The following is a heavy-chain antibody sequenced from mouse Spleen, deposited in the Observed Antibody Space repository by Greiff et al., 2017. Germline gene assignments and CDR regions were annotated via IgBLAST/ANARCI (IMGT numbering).Heavy chain of an antibody. V-gene: IGHV5-16*01. D-gene: IGHD2-3*01. Sequence: EVKLVESEGGLVQPGSSMKLSCTASGFTFSDYYMAWVRQVPEKGLEWVANINCDGSSTYYLDSLKSRFIISRDNAKNILYLQMSSLKSEDTATYYCARDGGYLGAMDYWGQGTSVTVSS. J-gene: IGHJ4*01. CDR3: ARDGGYLGAMDY. CDR2: INCDGSST. CDR1: GFTFSDYY.